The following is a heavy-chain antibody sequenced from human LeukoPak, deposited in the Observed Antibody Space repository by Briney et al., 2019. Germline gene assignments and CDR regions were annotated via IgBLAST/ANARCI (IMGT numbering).Heavy chain of an antibody. J-gene: IGHJ4*02. CDR2: INPNSGGT. D-gene: IGHD3-10*01. CDR3: ATGMVRGVIILDY. Sequence: ASVKVSCKASGYTFTAYYMHWVRQAPGQGLEWMGWINPNSGGTNYAPKFQGRVTMTRDTSISTAYMDLSRLRSDDTAVYYCATGMVRGVIILDYWGQGTLVTVSS. CDR1: GYTFTAYY. V-gene: IGHV1-2*02.